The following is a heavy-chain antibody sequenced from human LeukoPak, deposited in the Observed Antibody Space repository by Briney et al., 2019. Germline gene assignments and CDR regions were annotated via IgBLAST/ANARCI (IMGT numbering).Heavy chain of an antibody. CDR1: GFTFSSYA. D-gene: IGHD3-16*01. Sequence: PGGSLRLSCAASGFTFSSYAMSWVRQAPGKGLEWVSAISGSGGSTYYADSVKGRFTISRDNSKNTLYLQMNGLRAEDTAVYYCAKGGPIRGDSRSFDYWGQGTLVTVSS. J-gene: IGHJ4*02. CDR2: ISGSGGST. V-gene: IGHV3-23*01. CDR3: AKGGPIRGDSRSFDY.